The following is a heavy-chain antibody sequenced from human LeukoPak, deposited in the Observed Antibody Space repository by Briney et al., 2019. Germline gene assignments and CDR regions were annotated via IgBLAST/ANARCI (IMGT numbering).Heavy chain of an antibody. CDR1: GYTFTGYY. D-gene: IGHD2-2*01. J-gene: IGHJ4*02. CDR2: INPNSGGT. CDR3: ASAREYCSSTSCYQDYLDS. V-gene: IGHV1-2*06. Sequence: ASVKVSCKASGYTFTGYYMHWVRQAPGQGLEWMGRINPNSGGTNYAHKFQGRFTMTRDTSISTASVDLSRLRSDDTAVYYCASAREYCSSTSCYQDYLDSSGQGTPVTVSS.